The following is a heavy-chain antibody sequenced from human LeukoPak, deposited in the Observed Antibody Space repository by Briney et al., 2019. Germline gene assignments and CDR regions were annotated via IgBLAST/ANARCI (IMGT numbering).Heavy chain of an antibody. Sequence: GGSLRLPCGASGFTFSNYAMSWVRQAPGKGLEWVSAIRTSGSTYYADSVKGRFTISRDNPKNTLYLQMNSLRGEDTAVYYCAKPERYGTTWYGRVDYWGQGTLVTVSS. J-gene: IGHJ4*02. CDR3: AKPERYGTTWYGRVDY. CDR2: IRTSGST. V-gene: IGHV3-23*01. D-gene: IGHD6-13*01. CDR1: GFTFSNYA.